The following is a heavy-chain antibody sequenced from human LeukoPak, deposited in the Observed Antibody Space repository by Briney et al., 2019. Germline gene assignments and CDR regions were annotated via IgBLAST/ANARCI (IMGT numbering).Heavy chain of an antibody. Sequence: PSETLSLTCTVSGGSISRYYWSWIRQPPGKGLEWSGYIYYSGSTNYNPSLKSRVTISVDTSKNQFSLKLSSVTAADTAVYYCARSGSLYYYYGMDVWGQGTTVTVSS. CDR1: GGSISRYY. CDR3: ARSGSLYYYYGMDV. CDR2: IYYSGST. D-gene: IGHD1-26*01. J-gene: IGHJ6*02. V-gene: IGHV4-59*01.